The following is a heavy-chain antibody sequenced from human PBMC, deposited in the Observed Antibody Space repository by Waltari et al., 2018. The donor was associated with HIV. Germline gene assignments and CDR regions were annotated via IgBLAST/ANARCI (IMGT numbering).Heavy chain of an antibody. CDR3: ARGSDWLVNVLEI. V-gene: IGHV1-2*02. CDR2: INPNSDVT. Sequence: QVQLVQSGAEVKKPGASVKVSCKASGYTFIGFYMHWVRQAPGQGLEVSGWINPNSDVTKYAQKFQGRVTITRDRSETTVFMELRSLKSEDTAVYFCARGSDWLVNVLEIWGQGTLVTVSS. CDR1: GYTFIGFY. D-gene: IGHD6-19*01. J-gene: IGHJ4*02.